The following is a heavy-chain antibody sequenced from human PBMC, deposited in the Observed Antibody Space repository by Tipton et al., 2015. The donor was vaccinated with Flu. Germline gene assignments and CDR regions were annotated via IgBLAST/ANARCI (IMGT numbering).Heavy chain of an antibody. Sequence: TLSLTCTVSRDSMRSDYFWGWIRQPPGKGLEWIDNIHKTGITYHHPSLTSRVTISVDTTKNQFSLRPTSVTAADTAVYYCARRDYSKYVSEPKNRFDPWGQGTRVTVSS. CDR2: IHKTGIT. D-gene: IGHD4-11*01. J-gene: IGHJ5*02. CDR1: RDSMRSDYF. V-gene: IGHV4-38-2*02. CDR3: ARRDYSKYVSEPKNRFDP.